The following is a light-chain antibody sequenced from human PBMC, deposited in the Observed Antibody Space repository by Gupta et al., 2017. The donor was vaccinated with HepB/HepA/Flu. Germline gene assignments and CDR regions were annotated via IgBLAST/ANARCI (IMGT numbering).Light chain of an antibody. CDR2: GAS. CDR3: QQDGSSPLT. J-gene: IGKJ3*01. Sequence: EIVLTQSPGTLSLSPGERATLSCRASQSVSSSYLAWYQQKPGQAPRLLIYGASIRATGIPDRFSGSGSGTDFTLTISRLEPEDFAVYYCQQDGSSPLTFGHGTKVDIK. V-gene: IGKV3-20*01. CDR1: QSVSSSY.